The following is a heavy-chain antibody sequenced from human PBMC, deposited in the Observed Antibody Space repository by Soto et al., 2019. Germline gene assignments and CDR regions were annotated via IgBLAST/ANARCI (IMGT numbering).Heavy chain of an antibody. CDR3: AHRVLRTVFGLVTTTAIYFDS. CDR1: GFSLTTSGVG. Sequence: QITLNESGPTPVKPRQTLTLTCTFSGFSLTTSGVGVGWIRQSPGKAPEWLALIYWDDDKRYIPSLKSRLTIPKDTSKNQVVLTMAGLDPADTATYYCAHRVLRTVFGLVTTTAIYFDSWGQGTPVAVSS. D-gene: IGHD3-3*01. V-gene: IGHV2-5*02. J-gene: IGHJ4*02. CDR2: IYWDDDK.